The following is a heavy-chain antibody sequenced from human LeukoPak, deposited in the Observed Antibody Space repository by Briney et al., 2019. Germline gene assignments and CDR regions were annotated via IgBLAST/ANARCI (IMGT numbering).Heavy chain of an antibody. CDR2: IKSKTDGGTT. CDR1: GFTFSNAW. V-gene: IGHV3-15*01. J-gene: IGHJ4*02. CDR3: TTAHDYGDLFDY. Sequence: GGSLRLSCAASGFTFSNAWMSWVRQAPGKGLEWVGRIKSKTDGGTTDYAAPVKGRFTISRDDSKNTLYLQMNSLKTEDTAVYYCTTAHDYGDLFDYWGQGTLVTVSS. D-gene: IGHD4-17*01.